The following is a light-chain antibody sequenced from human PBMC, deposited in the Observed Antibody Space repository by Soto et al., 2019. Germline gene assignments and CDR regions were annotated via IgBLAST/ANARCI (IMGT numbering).Light chain of an antibody. J-gene: IGKJ3*01. CDR1: QSVSSY. CDR2: DAS. V-gene: IGKV3-11*01. CDR3: QQRSNWPRT. Sequence: EIVLTQSPATLSLSPGARATLSCRASQSVSSYLAWYQQKPGQAPRLLIYDASNRATGIPARFSGSGSGTDFNLTISSLEPEDFAVYYCQQRSNWPRTFGPGTKVDI.